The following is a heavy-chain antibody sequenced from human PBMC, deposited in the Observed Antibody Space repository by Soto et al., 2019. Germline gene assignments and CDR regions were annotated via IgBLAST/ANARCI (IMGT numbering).Heavy chain of an antibody. D-gene: IGHD3-10*01. CDR1: GGSFSGYY. CDR2: INHSGST. J-gene: IGHJ5*02. V-gene: IGHV4-34*01. Sequence: QVQLQQWGAGLLKPSETLSLTCAVYGGSFSGYYWSWIRQPPGKGLEWIGEINHSGSTNYNPSLKSRVTRSVDTSKNQFSLKLSSVTAADTAVYYCAREALLWFGELFAGFDPWGQGTLVTVSS. CDR3: AREALLWFGELFAGFDP.